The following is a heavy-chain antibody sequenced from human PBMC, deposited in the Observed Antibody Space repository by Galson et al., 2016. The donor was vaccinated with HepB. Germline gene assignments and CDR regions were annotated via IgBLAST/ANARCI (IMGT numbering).Heavy chain of an antibody. D-gene: IGHD4-23*01. V-gene: IGHV5-51*01. Sequence: QSGAEVKKPGESLKISCQGSQYSFSNHWVGWVRQVAGRGLEWMGVVHSIDSDTRYSPSFQGQVTISVDKSTRTASLQWSSLEASDTAIYFCVTRPFPGGLPDAFDVWGRGTVVTVSS. CDR1: QYSFSNHW. CDR3: VTRPFPGGLPDAFDV. CDR2: VHSIDSDT. J-gene: IGHJ3*01.